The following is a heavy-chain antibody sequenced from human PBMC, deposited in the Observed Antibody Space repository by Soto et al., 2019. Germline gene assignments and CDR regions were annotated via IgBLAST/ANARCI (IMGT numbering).Heavy chain of an antibody. Sequence: QVRLVQSAAEVKKPGASVKVSCKASGYTFIRYGITWVRQAPGQGLEWMGWISAYNDYTNYAQKLQGRVTMTTDTSTSTVYMELRSLRSDDTAVYYCARGGYYDQVWGKTNYYGLDVWGQGTTVTVSS. V-gene: IGHV1-18*01. CDR2: ISAYNDYT. D-gene: IGHD3-16*01. J-gene: IGHJ6*02. CDR3: ARGGYYDQVWGKTNYYGLDV. CDR1: GYTFIRYG.